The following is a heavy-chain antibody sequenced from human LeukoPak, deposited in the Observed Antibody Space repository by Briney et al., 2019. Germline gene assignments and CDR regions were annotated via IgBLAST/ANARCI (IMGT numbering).Heavy chain of an antibody. J-gene: IGHJ5*02. V-gene: IGHV4-34*01. Sequence: SETLSLTCAVYGGSFSGYYWSWIRQPPGKGLEWLGEINHSGRTNYNPSLKSRVTISVDTSKNQFSLKLSSVTAADTAVYYCARGDIYYGSGSYYKGRWFDPWGRGTLVTVSS. CDR1: GGSFSGYY. CDR2: INHSGRT. D-gene: IGHD3-10*01. CDR3: ARGDIYYGSGSYYKGRWFDP.